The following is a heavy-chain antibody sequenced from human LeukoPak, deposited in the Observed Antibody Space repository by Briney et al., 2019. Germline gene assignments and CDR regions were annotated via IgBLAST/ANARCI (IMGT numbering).Heavy chain of an antibody. V-gene: IGHV4-59*01. CDR1: GGSISRYY. J-gene: IGHJ4*02. Sequence: SETLSLTCTVSGGSISRYYWSWIRQPPGKGLEWIGYIYYSGSTNYNPSLKGRVTISVDTSKNQFSLKLSSVTAADTAVYYCATSYSSSWYDYWGQGTLVTVSS. D-gene: IGHD6-13*01. CDR3: ATSYSSSWYDY. CDR2: IYYSGST.